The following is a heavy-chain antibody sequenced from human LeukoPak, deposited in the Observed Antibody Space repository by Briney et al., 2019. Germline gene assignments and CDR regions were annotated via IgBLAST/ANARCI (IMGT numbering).Heavy chain of an antibody. CDR2: INPNSGGT. D-gene: IGHD1-1*01. Sequence: ASVKVSCKASGYTFTGYYMHWVRQAPGQGLEWMGWINPNSGGTNYAQKFQGRVTMTRDTSISTAYMELSRLRADETAVYYCARAPQLERPDFDYWGQGTLVTVYS. J-gene: IGHJ4*02. CDR1: GYTFTGYY. CDR3: ARAPQLERPDFDY. V-gene: IGHV1-2*02.